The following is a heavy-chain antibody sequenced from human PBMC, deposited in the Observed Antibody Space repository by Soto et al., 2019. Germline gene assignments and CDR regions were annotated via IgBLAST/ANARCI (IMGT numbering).Heavy chain of an antibody. Sequence: GGSLRLSCVGSGFTFSNNAMHWVRQAPGKGLEWVAFISSDSSEIHYADSVKGRFTISRDNPRNTLFLHVNSPRADDTAVYYCAIARVADSSLDHWGQGTLVTV. CDR1: GFTFSNNA. CDR3: AIARVADSSLDH. V-gene: IGHV3-30*01. J-gene: IGHJ4*02. CDR2: ISSDSSEI. D-gene: IGHD3-3*01.